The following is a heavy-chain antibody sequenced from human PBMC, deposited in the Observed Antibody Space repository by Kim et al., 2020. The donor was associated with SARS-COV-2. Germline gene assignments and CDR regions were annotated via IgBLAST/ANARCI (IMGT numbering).Heavy chain of an antibody. CDR3: AKDFTYYYGSGRLDY. Sequence: GGSLRLSCAASGFTFSSYGMHWVRQAPGKGLEWVAVIWYDGSNKYYADSVKGRFTISRDNSKNTLYLQMNSLRAEDTAVYYCAKDFTYYYGSGRLDYWGQGTLVTVSS. CDR1: GFTFSSYG. J-gene: IGHJ4*02. D-gene: IGHD3-10*01. CDR2: IWYDGSNK. V-gene: IGHV3-33*06.